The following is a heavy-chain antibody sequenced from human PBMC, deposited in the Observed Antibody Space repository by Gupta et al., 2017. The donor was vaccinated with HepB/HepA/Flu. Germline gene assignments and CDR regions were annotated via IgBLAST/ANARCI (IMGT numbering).Heavy chain of an antibody. J-gene: IGHJ4*02. D-gene: IGHD2-8*01. Sequence: EVQLLESGGDLVQPGGSLRLSCSASGFTFSSTAVSWVRQAPGKGLEWVSVISASGATTYYADSVKGRFTISRDNSKSTLSLQMHSMRAEDTAVYYYATVASSVLRVLDFWGEGTLVAVYS. V-gene: IGHV3-23*01. CDR3: ATVASSVLRVLDF. CDR2: ISASGATT. CDR1: GFTFSSTA.